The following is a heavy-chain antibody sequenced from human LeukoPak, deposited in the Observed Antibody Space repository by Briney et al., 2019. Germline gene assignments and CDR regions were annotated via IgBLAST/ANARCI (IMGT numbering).Heavy chain of an antibody. CDR3: ARAGDGYPETDYWYFDL. Sequence: SETLSLTCTVSGVSISSYYWSWIRQPPGKGLEWIGYIYYSGSTNYNPSLKSRVTISVDTSKNQFSLKLSSVTAADTAVYYCARAGDGYPETDYWYFDLGGRGTLVTVSS. CDR2: IYYSGST. D-gene: IGHD5-24*01. CDR1: GVSISSYY. J-gene: IGHJ2*01. V-gene: IGHV4-59*01.